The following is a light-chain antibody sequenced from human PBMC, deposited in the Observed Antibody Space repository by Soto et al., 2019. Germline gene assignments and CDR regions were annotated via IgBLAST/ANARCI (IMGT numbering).Light chain of an antibody. V-gene: IGKV1-9*01. CDR1: QDIGNF. CDR2: SAS. Sequence: DIQLTQSPSFVSASVGDRVTITCRASQDIGNFLAWYQQKPGKAPKLLIYSASTLQSGVLSRFSGSGSAAEFSLTISSLQPEDFAAYFCQQLNNYPLTFGGGTKVEI. J-gene: IGKJ4*01. CDR3: QQLNNYPLT.